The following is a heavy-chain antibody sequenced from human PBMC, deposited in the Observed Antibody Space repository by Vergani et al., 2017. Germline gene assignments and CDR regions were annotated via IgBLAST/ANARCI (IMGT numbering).Heavy chain of an antibody. CDR2: IYYSGST. CDR3: ARDRYYYGSGSLNWFDP. CDR1: GGSISSSSYY. Sequence: QLQLQESGPGLVKPSETLSLTCTVSGGSISSSSYYWGWIRQPPGKGLEWIGSIYYSGSTYYTPSLKSRVTISVDTSKNQFSLKLSSVTAADTAVYYCARDRYYYGSGSLNWFDPWGQGTLVTVSS. D-gene: IGHD3-10*01. J-gene: IGHJ5*02. V-gene: IGHV4-39*07.